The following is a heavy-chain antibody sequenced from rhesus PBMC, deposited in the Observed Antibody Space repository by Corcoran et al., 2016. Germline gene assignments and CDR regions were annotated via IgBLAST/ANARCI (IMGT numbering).Heavy chain of an antibody. V-gene: IGHV1-111*02. J-gene: IGHJ4*01. Sequence: EVQLMQSGAEVKKPGASVKISCKASGYTFTDYYLHWVRQAPGKGLEWIGRVDPEDGEVVHAQKFQDRVTMTADTSTDTAYMELSSLRSEDTSMYYCAIGIIVGRDYWGQGVLVTVSS. CDR3: AIGIIVGRDY. CDR1: GYTFTDYY. D-gene: IGHD6-13*01. CDR2: VDPEDGEV.